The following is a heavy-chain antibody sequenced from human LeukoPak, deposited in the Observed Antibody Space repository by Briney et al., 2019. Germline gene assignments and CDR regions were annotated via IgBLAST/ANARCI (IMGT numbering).Heavy chain of an antibody. CDR3: ARNRNYGLDI. D-gene: IGHD1-14*01. J-gene: IGHJ3*02. Sequence: GGSLRLSCAASGFTFSDYYLSWIRQAPGKGLECVSYISSSGSQTLHADSVKGRFTISRDNAKNPLYLQMNSLRAEDTAVYYCARNRNYGLDIWGQGTKVTVSS. CDR2: ISSSGSQT. V-gene: IGHV3-11*06. CDR1: GFTFSDYY.